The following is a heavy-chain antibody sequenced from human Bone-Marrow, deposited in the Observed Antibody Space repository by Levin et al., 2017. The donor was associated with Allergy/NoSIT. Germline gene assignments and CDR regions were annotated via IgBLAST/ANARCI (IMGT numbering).Heavy chain of an antibody. CDR2: ISYDGSNK. J-gene: IGHJ4*02. V-gene: IGHV3-30-3*01. Sequence: GGSLRLSCAASGFTFSSYAMHWVRQAPGKGLEWVAVISYDGSNKYYADSVKGRFTISRDNSKNTLYLQMNSLRAEDTAVYYCARDRRAVGSLDYWGQGTLVTVSS. D-gene: IGHD6-19*01. CDR1: GFTFSSYA. CDR3: ARDRRAVGSLDY.